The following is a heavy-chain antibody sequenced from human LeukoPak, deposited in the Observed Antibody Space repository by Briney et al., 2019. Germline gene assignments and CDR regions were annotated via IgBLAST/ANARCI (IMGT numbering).Heavy chain of an antibody. V-gene: IGHV1-3*03. CDR3: ARGAAAGLYYFDY. CDR1: GYTFTSYA. CDR2: INAGNGNT. Sequence: ASVKVSCKASGYTFTSYAMHWVRQAPGQRLEWMGWINAGNGNTKYSQEFQGRVTITRDTSASTAYMELSSLRSEDMAVYYCARGAAAGLYYFDYWGQGTLVTVSS. D-gene: IGHD6-13*01. J-gene: IGHJ4*02.